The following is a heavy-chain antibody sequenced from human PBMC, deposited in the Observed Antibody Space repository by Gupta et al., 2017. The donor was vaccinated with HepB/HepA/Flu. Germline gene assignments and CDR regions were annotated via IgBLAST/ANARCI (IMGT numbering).Heavy chain of an antibody. V-gene: IGHV5-51*01. Sequence: EVQLVQSGTEVKKHGESLKISCTGSGYSFTSYWIGCVRQVPGKGLEWMGIISPSDSDTRYSPSFEGQVTISVDKSISTTYLQWSSLKASDTAIYYCARVEGTSYYYGSGTHFPLDFWGHGTLVAVSS. J-gene: IGHJ4*01. CDR1: GYSFTSYW. D-gene: IGHD3-10*01. CDR3: ARVEGTSYYYGSGTHFPLDF. CDR2: ISPSDSDT.